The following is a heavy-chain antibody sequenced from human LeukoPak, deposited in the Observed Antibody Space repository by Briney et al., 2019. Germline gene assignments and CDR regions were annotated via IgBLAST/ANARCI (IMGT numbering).Heavy chain of an antibody. CDR3: ARRITIFGVVIAGWFDP. J-gene: IGHJ5*02. Sequence: PSETLSLTCTVSGGSIGSSSYYWGWIRQPPGKGLEWIGSIYYSGSTYYNPSLKSRVTISVDTSKNQFSLKLSSVTAADTAVYYCARRITIFGVVIAGWFDPWGQGTLVTVSS. CDR2: IYYSGST. D-gene: IGHD3-3*01. CDR1: GGSIGSSSYY. V-gene: IGHV4-39*01.